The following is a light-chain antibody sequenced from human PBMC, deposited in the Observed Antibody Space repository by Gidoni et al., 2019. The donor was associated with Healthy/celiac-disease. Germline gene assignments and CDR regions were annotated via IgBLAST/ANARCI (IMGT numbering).Light chain of an antibody. CDR2: GAS. J-gene: IGKJ2*01. V-gene: IGKV3-20*01. Sequence: DIVLTQSPGTLSLSPGERATLSCRASQSVSSSYLAWYQQKPGQAPRLIIYGASSRATGIPDRFSGSGSGTDFTLTISRLEPEDFAVYYCQQYGSSPPVYTFGQGTKLEIK. CDR3: QQYGSSPPVYT. CDR1: QSVSSSY.